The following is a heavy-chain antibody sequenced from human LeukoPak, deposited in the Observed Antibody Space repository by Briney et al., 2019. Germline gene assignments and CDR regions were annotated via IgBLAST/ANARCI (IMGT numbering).Heavy chain of an antibody. CDR1: GFTFSSYS. Sequence: GGSLRLSCAASGFTFSSYSMNWVRQAPGKGLEWVSSISSSSSYIYYADSVKGRFTISRDNAKNSLYLQMNSLRAEDTAVYYCAKEGGIAVAGTISDFDYWGQGTLVTVSS. J-gene: IGHJ4*02. D-gene: IGHD6-19*01. V-gene: IGHV3-21*04. CDR2: ISSSSSYI. CDR3: AKEGGIAVAGTISDFDY.